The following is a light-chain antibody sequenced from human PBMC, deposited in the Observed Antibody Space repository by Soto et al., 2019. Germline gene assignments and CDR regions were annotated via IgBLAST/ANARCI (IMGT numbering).Light chain of an antibody. CDR1: SSDVGGYNY. J-gene: IGLJ1*01. CDR3: NSYTSSSTLV. CDR2: DVS. Sequence: QSVLTQPASVSGSPGKSITISCTGTSSDVGGYNYVSWYQQHPGKAPKLMIYDVSNRPSGVSNRFSGSKSGNTASLTISGLQAEDEADYYCNSYTSSSTLVFGTGTKVTVL. V-gene: IGLV2-14*01.